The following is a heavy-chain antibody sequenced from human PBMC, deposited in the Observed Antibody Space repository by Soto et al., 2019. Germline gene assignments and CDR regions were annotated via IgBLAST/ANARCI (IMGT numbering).Heavy chain of an antibody. Sequence: GGSLRLSCAASGFTFSSYAMSWVRQAPGKGLEWVSAISGSGGSTYYADSVKGRFTISRDNSKNTLYLQMNSLRAEDTAVYYCAKDPTDILTGFNDYWGQGTLVTVSS. J-gene: IGHJ4*02. V-gene: IGHV3-23*01. CDR2: ISGSGGST. CDR1: GFTFSSYA. CDR3: AKDPTDILTGFNDY. D-gene: IGHD3-9*01.